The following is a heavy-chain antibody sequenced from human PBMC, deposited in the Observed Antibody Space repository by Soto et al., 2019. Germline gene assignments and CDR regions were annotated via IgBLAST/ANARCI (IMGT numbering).Heavy chain of an antibody. Sequence: EVQLLESGGGLVQPGGSLRLSCAASGFTFSSYAMSWVRQAPGKGLEWASAISGSGGSTYYADSVKGRFTISRDNSKNTLYLQMNSLRAEDTAVYYCAKSIASKTRSLGKYFDLWGRGTLVTLCS. CDR1: GFTFSSYA. CDR3: AKSIASKTRSLGKYFDL. J-gene: IGHJ2*01. CDR2: ISGSGGST. D-gene: IGHD6-6*01. V-gene: IGHV3-23*01.